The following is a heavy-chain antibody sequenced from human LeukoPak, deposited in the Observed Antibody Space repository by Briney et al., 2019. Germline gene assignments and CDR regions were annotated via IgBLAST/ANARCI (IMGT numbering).Heavy chain of an antibody. V-gene: IGHV3-30-3*01. CDR1: GFTFSSYA. D-gene: IGHD3-22*01. J-gene: IGHJ4*02. Sequence: GGSLRLSFAASGFTFSSYAMHWVRQAPGKGLEWVAVISYDGSNKYYADSVKGRFTISRDNSKNTLYLQMNSLRAEDTAVYYCAREALSPYDSSGYYNHYFDYWGQGTLVTVSS. CDR2: ISYDGSNK. CDR3: AREALSPYDSSGYYNHYFDY.